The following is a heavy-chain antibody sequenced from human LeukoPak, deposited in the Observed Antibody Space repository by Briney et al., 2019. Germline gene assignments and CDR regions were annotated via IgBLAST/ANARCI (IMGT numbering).Heavy chain of an antibody. Sequence: SETLSLTCAVYGGSFSGYYWSWIRQPPGKGLEWIGEINHSGSTNYNPSLKSRVTISVDTSKNQFSLKLSSVTAADTAVYYCARAARVSPRTAAAGRALGYNWFDPWGHGTLVTVSS. D-gene: IGHD6-13*01. CDR2: INHSGST. V-gene: IGHV4-34*01. CDR3: ARAARVSPRTAAAGRALGYNWFDP. CDR1: GGSFSGYY. J-gene: IGHJ5*02.